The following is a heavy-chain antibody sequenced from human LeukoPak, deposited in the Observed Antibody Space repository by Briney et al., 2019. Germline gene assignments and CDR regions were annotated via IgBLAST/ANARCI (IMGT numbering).Heavy chain of an antibody. CDR3: AKNGGNSDFDY. Sequence: SETLSLTCAVSGGSISSGGYSWSWIRQPPGKGLEWIGYIYHSGSTNYNPSLKSRVTISVDKSKNQFSLKLSSVTAADTAVYYCAKNGGNSDFDYWGQGILVTVSS. J-gene: IGHJ4*02. CDR2: IYHSGST. CDR1: GGSISSGGYS. D-gene: IGHD4-23*01. V-gene: IGHV4-30-2*01.